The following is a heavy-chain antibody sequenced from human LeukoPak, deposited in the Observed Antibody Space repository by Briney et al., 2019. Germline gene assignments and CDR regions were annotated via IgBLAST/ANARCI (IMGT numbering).Heavy chain of an antibody. Sequence: GGSLRLSCAASGFTFSSYAMSWVRQATGKGLEWVSTVSGSGGSTYYADSVKGRFTISRDNSKNTLYLQMNSLRAEDTAVYYCAKDSDYYYYMDVWGTGTTVTVSS. CDR2: VSGSGGST. CDR3: AKDSDYYYYMDV. CDR1: GFTFSSYA. J-gene: IGHJ6*03. V-gene: IGHV3-23*01.